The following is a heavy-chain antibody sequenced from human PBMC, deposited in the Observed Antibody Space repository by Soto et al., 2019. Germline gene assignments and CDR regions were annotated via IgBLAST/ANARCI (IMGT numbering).Heavy chain of an antibody. CDR2: IYTSGST. D-gene: IGHD4-17*01. J-gene: IGHJ3*02. Sequence: SETLSLTCTVSGGSISSYYWSWIRQPAGKGLEWIGRIYTSGSTNCNPSLKSRVTMSVDTSKNQFSLKLSSVTAADTAVYYCARGIYYGANSDSAFDIWGRGTMVTVSS. CDR1: GGSISSYY. CDR3: ARGIYYGANSDSAFDI. V-gene: IGHV4-4*07.